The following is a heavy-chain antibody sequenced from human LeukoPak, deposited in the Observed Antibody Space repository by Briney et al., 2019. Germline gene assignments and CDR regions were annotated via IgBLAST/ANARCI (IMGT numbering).Heavy chain of an antibody. J-gene: IGHJ5*02. CDR2: INPNSGGT. CDR1: RYTFTGYY. CDR3: ARVRVVHLERWFDP. Sequence: ASVKVSCKASRYTFTGYYMHWVRQAPGQGLEWMGWINPNSGGTNYAQKFQGRVTMTRDTSISTAYMELSRLRSDDTAVYYCARVRVVHLERWFDPCGQGTLVTVSS. D-gene: IGHD2-2*01. V-gene: IGHV1-2*02.